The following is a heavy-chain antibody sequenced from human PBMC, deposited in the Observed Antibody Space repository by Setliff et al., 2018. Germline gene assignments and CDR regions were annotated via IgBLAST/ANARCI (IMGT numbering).Heavy chain of an antibody. Sequence: GGSLRLSCAASGFTFINYWMSWVRQAPGTGLEWLANIKQDGSEKFYVDSVKGRFTISRDNAKNTLYLQMNSLRAEDTAVYYCAKLPSGYPYNWFDPWGQGTLVTVSS. CDR1: GFTFINYW. V-gene: IGHV3-7*01. D-gene: IGHD3-22*01. J-gene: IGHJ5*02. CDR3: AKLPSGYPYNWFDP. CDR2: IKQDGSEK.